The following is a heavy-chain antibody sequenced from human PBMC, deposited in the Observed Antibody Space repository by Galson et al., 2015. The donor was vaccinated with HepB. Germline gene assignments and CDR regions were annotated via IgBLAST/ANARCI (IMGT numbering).Heavy chain of an antibody. Sequence: SETLSLTCAVYGGSFSGYYWSWIRQPPGKGLEWIGEINHSGSTNYNPSLKSRVTISVDTSKNQFSLKLSSVTAADTAVYYCARDDAPTYYYDSSAHRRAFDIWGQGTMVTVSS. D-gene: IGHD3-22*01. V-gene: IGHV4-34*01. CDR3: ARDDAPTYYYDSSAHRRAFDI. CDR2: INHSGST. CDR1: GGSFSGYY. J-gene: IGHJ3*02.